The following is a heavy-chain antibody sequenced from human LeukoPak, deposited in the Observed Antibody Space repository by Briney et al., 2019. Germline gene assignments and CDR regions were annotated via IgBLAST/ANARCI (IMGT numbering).Heavy chain of an antibody. CDR3: AKDKEYYYGSGSYVDY. D-gene: IGHD3-10*01. Sequence: GGTLRLSCAASGFIFSDYGMSWVRQAPGKGLEWVSAVSGSGGNTFYADSVKGRFTISRDNSKNTLYLQMNSLRAEDTAVYYCAKDKEYYYGSGSYVDYWGQGTLVTVSS. CDR2: VSGSGGNT. CDR1: GFIFSDYG. V-gene: IGHV3-23*01. J-gene: IGHJ4*02.